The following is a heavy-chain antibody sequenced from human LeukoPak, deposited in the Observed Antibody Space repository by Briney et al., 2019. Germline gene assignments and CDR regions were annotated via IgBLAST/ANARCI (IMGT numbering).Heavy chain of an antibody. Sequence: GGSLRLSCAASGFTVSSNYMSWVRQALGKGLEWVANIKKDGSEKYYVDSVKGRFTISRDNAKNSLYLQMNSLRADDTAVYHCARQETSSYNGAFDIWGQGTMVTVSS. CDR3: ARQETSSYNGAFDI. CDR2: IKKDGSEK. CDR1: GFTVSSNY. D-gene: IGHD1-26*01. J-gene: IGHJ3*02. V-gene: IGHV3-7*01.